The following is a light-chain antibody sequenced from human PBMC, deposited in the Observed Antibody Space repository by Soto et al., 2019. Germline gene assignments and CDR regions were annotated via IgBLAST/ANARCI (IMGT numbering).Light chain of an antibody. CDR2: DDS. J-gene: IGLJ3*02. V-gene: IGLV3-21*02. CDR1: NIGSKS. Sequence: SYELTQPPSVSVAPGQTATVTCGGRNIGSKSVHWYQQKPRQAPVLVVHDDSDRPSGIPGRFSGSNSGDTATLTISGVEAGDEADYYCQVWDRSSNHWVFGGGTKLTV. CDR3: QVWDRSSNHWV.